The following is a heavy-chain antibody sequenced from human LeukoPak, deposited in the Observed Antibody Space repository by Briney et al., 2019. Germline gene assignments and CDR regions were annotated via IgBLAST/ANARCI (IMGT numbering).Heavy chain of an antibody. V-gene: IGHV3-48*01. J-gene: IGHJ4*02. CDR2: LSSSTGSSTI. CDR3: ARGGSYWMPFDY. Sequence: PGGSLRLSCEGSGFTLSNYAMHWVRQAPGKGLEWVSYLSSSTGSSTIEYADSVKGRFTISRDNAKNSLYLQMNSLSAEDTAVYYCARGGSYWMPFDYWGQGTLVTVSS. D-gene: IGHD1-26*01. CDR1: GFTLSNYA.